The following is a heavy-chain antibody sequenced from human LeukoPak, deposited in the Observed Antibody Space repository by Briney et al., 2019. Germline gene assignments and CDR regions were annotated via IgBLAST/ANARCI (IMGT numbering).Heavy chain of an antibody. CDR3: ARERVAEDSFDY. Sequence: SETLSLTCTVSGGSMSSYYWSWIRQPPGKGLEWIGYIYYSGTTNYNPSLKSRVTISVDTSKNQFSLKLSSVTAADTAVYYCARERVAEDSFDYWGQGTLVTVSS. J-gene: IGHJ4*02. CDR2: IYYSGTT. D-gene: IGHD2-15*01. V-gene: IGHV4-59*12. CDR1: GGSMSSYY.